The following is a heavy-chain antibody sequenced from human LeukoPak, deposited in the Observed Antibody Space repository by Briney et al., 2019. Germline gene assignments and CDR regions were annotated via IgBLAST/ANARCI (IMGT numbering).Heavy chain of an antibody. D-gene: IGHD4-23*01. CDR3: ARERYYYGGKTWFDP. J-gene: IGHJ5*02. CDR2: IYYTGST. CDR1: GGYIITSDHY. Sequence: PSETLSLTCSVSGGYIITSDHYWGWIHQPPGKGLEWIGSIYYTGSTSTNPFFKSRVTVSVDTSKNQFSLNLTSVTAADTAVYYCARERYYYGGKTWFDPWGQGTLVTVSS. V-gene: IGHV4-39*07.